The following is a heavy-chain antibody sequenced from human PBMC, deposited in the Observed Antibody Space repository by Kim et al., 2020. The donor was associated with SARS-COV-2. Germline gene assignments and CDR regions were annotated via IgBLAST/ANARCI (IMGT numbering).Heavy chain of an antibody. V-gene: IGHV3-30*04. CDR1: GFTFSSYA. Sequence: GGSLRRSCAASGFTFSSYAMHWVRQAPGKGLEWVAVISYDGSNKYYADSVKGRFTISRDNSRNRLYLQMNSLRTEDTAVYYCAREGDYYDRSGYHLYNWFDPWGQGTLVTVSS. J-gene: IGHJ5*02. D-gene: IGHD3-22*01. CDR3: AREGDYYDRSGYHLYNWFDP. CDR2: ISYDGSNK.